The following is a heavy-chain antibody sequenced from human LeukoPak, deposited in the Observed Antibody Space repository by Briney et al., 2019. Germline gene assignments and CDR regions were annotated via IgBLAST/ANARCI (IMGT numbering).Heavy chain of an antibody. J-gene: IGHJ5*02. Sequence: SETLSLTCTASGGSISSGSYYWSWIRQPAGKGLEWIGRSYTSGSTNYNPSLKSRVTISVDTSKNQFSLKLSSVTAADTAVYYCARSGYSYGYYTNWFDPWGQGTLVTVSS. CDR3: ARSGYSYGYYTNWFDP. V-gene: IGHV4-61*02. D-gene: IGHD5-18*01. CDR1: GGSISSGSYY. CDR2: SYTSGST.